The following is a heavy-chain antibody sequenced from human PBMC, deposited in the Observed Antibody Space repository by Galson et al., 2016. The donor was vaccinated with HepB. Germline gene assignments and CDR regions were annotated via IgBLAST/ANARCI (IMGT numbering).Heavy chain of an antibody. J-gene: IGHJ5*02. CDR1: GFRFSDQY. CDR3: STAGVRFLSWS. V-gene: IGHV3-72*01. Sequence: SLRLSCAASGFRFSDQYIDWVRQPPGKGPEWVGRSRNKANSYITEYAASVKGRFTISRDDSKSSVYLQMNSLKTDDTAVYYCSTAGVRFLSWSWGRGTLSPSPQ. D-gene: IGHD3-3*01. CDR2: SRNKANSYIT.